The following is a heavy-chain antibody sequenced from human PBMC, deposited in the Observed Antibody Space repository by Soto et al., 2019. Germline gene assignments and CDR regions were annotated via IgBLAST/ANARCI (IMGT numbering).Heavy chain of an antibody. CDR1: GFTFTTYA. CDR3: AKATLYELLLTAHRGGYYYYRDV. J-gene: IGHJ6*03. Sequence: EVQLLESGGGLVQPGGSLRLSCAASGFTFTTYAMSWVRQAPGQGLEWVSGLSGGGGSTYYADSVKGRFTISRDHSKNALYLQIIGLRVEDTAVYYCAKATLYELLLTAHRGGYYYYRDVWGKGTTVTVSS. CDR2: LSGGGGST. V-gene: IGHV3-23*01. D-gene: IGHD3-9*01.